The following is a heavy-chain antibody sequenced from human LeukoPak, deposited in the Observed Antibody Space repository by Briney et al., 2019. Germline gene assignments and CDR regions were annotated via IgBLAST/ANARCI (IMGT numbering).Heavy chain of an antibody. CDR1: GGSFSGYY. CDR3: AREYFR. Sequence: PSETLSLTCAVYGGSFSGYYWSWIRQPPGKGLEWIGEINHSGSTNYNPSLKSRVTISVDTSKNQFSLKLSSVTAADTAVYYCAREYFRWGQGTLATVSS. D-gene: IGHD3-9*01. J-gene: IGHJ4*02. CDR2: INHSGST. V-gene: IGHV4-34*01.